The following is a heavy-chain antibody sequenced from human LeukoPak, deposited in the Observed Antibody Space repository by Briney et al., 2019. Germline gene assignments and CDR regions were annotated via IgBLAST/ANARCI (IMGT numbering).Heavy chain of an antibody. Sequence: GASVTVSCTASGYTFTSNYIHWVRQAPGQGLEWMGMIYPRDGSTSYAQKFQGRVTVTRDTSTSTVHMELSGLRSEDTAVYYCARDQEGFDYWDQGTLVTVSS. CDR3: ARDQEGFDY. CDR2: IYPRDGST. V-gene: IGHV1-46*01. CDR1: GYTFTSNY. J-gene: IGHJ4*02.